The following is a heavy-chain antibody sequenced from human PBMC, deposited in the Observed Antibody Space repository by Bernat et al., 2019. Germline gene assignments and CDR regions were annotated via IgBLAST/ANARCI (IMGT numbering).Heavy chain of an antibody. CDR3: ARVGYGDFFDY. CDR1: GFSVSGNY. CDR2: IYSGGTT. D-gene: IGHD4-17*01. V-gene: IGHV3-66*01. J-gene: IGHJ4*02. Sequence: EVQLVESGGGLVQPGGSLRLSCAASGFSVSGNYMSWVRQAPGKGLEWVSVIYSGGTTNYADSVKGRFAISRDNAKNSLYLQMNSLRDEDTAVYYCARVGYGDFFDYWGQGTLVTVSS.